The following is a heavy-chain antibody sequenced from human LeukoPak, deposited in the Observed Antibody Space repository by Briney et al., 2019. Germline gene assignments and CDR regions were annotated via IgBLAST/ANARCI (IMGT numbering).Heavy chain of an antibody. V-gene: IGHV3-21*01. D-gene: IGHD6-13*01. J-gene: IGHJ4*02. Sequence: GGSLRLSCAASGFTFSSYSMNWVRQAPGKGLEWVSSISGSSYYIYYADSVKGRFTISRDNAKNSLYLQMNSLRAEDTAVYYCAKDPATNLAAAGSTFNYWGQGTLVTVSS. CDR2: ISGSSYYI. CDR3: AKDPATNLAAAGSTFNY. CDR1: GFTFSSYS.